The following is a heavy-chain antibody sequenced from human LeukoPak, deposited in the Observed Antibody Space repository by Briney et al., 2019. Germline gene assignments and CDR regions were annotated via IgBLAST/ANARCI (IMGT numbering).Heavy chain of an antibody. J-gene: IGHJ3*02. Sequence: ASVKVSCKASGGTFSSYAISWVRQAPGQGLEWMGRIIPILGIANYAQKFQGRVTITADKSTSTAYMELSSLRSEDTAVYYCARRGPQYGGDAFDIWGQGTMVTVSS. CDR1: GGTFSSYA. D-gene: IGHD4-23*01. V-gene: IGHV1-69*04. CDR2: IIPILGIA. CDR3: ARRGPQYGGDAFDI.